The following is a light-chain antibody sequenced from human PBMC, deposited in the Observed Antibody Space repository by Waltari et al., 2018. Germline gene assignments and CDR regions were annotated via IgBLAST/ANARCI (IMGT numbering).Light chain of an antibody. CDR3: QGGGSSRAQVV. CDR1: NIGSRR. CDR2: YDT. V-gene: IGLV3-21*04. J-gene: IGLJ3*02. Sequence: SYVLPQPPSVSVAPGQTARITCGINNIGSRRVHWCQQMPGQAPVLVIYYDTDRPSGIAGRFAASNAGDTATLTISRDEAGDEADYYWQGGGSSRAQVVFGGGTRLTVL.